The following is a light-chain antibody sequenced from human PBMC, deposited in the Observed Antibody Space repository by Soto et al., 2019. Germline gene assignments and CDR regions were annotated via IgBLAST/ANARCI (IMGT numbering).Light chain of an antibody. J-gene: IGKJ1*01. CDR1: QSVSSN. V-gene: IGKV3-15*01. Sequence: EIVMTQSPATLSVSPGERATLSCRASQSVSSNLAWYQQQPGQAPRLLIYGASNRATGIPARFSGSGSGTEFTLTISSLQPEDFAVYYCQQYNNWPWTFGQGTKVDIK. CDR2: GAS. CDR3: QQYNNWPWT.